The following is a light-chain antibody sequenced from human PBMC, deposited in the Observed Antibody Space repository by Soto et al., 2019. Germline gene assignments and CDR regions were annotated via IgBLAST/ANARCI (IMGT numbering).Light chain of an antibody. Sequence: DIPMTQSPYSLSASVGDRVTITCRASQTISNYLNWYQQKVGKPPQLLIYGASSLQSGVPSRFSGSGSGTDFTLSISSLQPEDFATYYCQQSYRTPLTFGGGTRV. CDR3: QQSYRTPLT. J-gene: IGKJ4*01. CDR1: QTISNY. V-gene: IGKV1-39*01. CDR2: GAS.